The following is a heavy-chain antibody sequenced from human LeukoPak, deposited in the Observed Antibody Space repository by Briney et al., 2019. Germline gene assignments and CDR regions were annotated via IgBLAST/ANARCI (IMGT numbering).Heavy chain of an antibody. Sequence: SETLSLTCTVSRGSFSSYHWSWIRQPPGKGLEWIGHIYSSGSTNYNPSLKSRVTISVDTSKNLFSLKLTSVTAADKAVYFCARVTASLSFYYGMDVWGQGTTVTVSS. CDR3: ARVTASLSFYYGMDV. V-gene: IGHV4-59*01. CDR2: IYSSGST. J-gene: IGHJ6*02. CDR1: RGSFSSYH.